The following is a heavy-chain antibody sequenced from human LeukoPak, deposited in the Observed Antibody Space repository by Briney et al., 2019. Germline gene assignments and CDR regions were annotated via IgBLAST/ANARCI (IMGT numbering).Heavy chain of an antibody. Sequence: GRSLRLSCAASGFTFSSYGMHWVRQAPGKGLGWVAVIWYDGSNKYYADSVKGRFTISRDNSKNTLYLQMNSLRAEDTAVYYCAREARGDILTGYYRAFDYWGQGTLVTVSS. V-gene: IGHV3-33*01. J-gene: IGHJ4*02. CDR2: IWYDGSNK. CDR3: AREARGDILTGYYRAFDY. D-gene: IGHD3-9*01. CDR1: GFTFSSYG.